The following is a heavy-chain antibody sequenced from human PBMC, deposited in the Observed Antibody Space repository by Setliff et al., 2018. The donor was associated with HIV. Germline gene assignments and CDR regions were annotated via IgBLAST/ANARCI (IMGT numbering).Heavy chain of an antibody. D-gene: IGHD3-3*01. CDR3: AREAPSEPTRYYNFWSGYPDWFDP. J-gene: IGHJ5*02. CDR2: IYNGGAS. CDR1: GDSIISGSYY. Sequence: PSETLSLTCIVTGDSIISGSYYWAWIRQPPGKGLEWIGTIYNGGASHYNLSLKSRVIIFLDPSKNQFSLELTSVTAADTAVYYCAREAPSEPTRYYNFWSGYPDWFDPWGPGTLVTVSS. V-gene: IGHV4-39*07.